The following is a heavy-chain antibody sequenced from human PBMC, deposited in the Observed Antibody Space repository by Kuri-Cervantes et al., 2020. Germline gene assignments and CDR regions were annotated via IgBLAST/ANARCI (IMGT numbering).Heavy chain of an antibody. J-gene: IGHJ4*02. CDR3: ARARFFYYDSSGHYVGLGFDY. CDR2: INPNSGGT. CDR1: GYTFTGYY. D-gene: IGHD3-22*01. V-gene: IGHV1-2*04. Sequence: ASVKVSCKASGYTFTGYYMHWVRQAPGQGLEWMGWINPNSGGTNYAQKFQGWVTMTRDTSISTAYMELSSLRSEDTAVYYCARARFFYYDSSGHYVGLGFDYWGQGTLVTVSS.